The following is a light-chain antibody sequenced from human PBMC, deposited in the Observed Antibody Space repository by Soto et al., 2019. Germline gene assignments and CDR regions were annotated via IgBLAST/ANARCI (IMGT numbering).Light chain of an antibody. Sequence: DIQMTQSPSSLSASVGDRVTITCQASQDITYFLNWYRQKPGKAPKLLIYDASNLESGVPSRFSGSQSGSHFTFTISSLQPEDFATYYCQQYDDFPGTFGQGTRLEI. CDR2: DAS. CDR3: QQYDDFPGT. CDR1: QDITYF. J-gene: IGKJ5*01. V-gene: IGKV1-33*01.